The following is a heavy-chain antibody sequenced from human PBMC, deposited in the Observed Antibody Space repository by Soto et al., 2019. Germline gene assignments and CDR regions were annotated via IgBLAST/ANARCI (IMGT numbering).Heavy chain of an antibody. CDR1: GGSIRDYY. D-gene: IGHD2-2*01. CDR2: IYYSGST. Sequence: PSETLSLTCTVSGGSIRDYYWSWIRQPPGKGLEWIGYIYYSGSTNYNPSLKSRVTISVDTSKNQLSLKLSSMTAADTAVYYCARRTWSTWCFDSWGRGTLVTVSS. J-gene: IGHJ4*02. V-gene: IGHV4-59*08. CDR3: ARRTWSTWCFDS.